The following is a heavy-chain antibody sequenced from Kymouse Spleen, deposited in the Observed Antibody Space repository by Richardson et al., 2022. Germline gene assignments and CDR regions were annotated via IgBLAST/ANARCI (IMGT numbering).Heavy chain of an antibody. CDR3: ASNDFWSGYEYYYGMDV. Sequence: QLQLQESGPGLVKPSETLSLTCTVSGGSISSSSYYWGWIRQPPGKGLEWIGSIYYSGSTYYNPSLKSRVTISVDTSKNQFSLKLSSVTAADTAVYYCASNDFWSGYEYYYGMDVWGQGTTVTVSS. CDR2: IYYSGST. CDR1: GGSISSSSYY. V-gene: IGHV4-39*01. D-gene: IGHD3-3*01. J-gene: IGHJ6*02.